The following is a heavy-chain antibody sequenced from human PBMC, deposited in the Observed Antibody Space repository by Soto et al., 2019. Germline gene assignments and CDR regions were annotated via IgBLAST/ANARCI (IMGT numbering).Heavy chain of an antibody. Sequence: SGPTLVNPTQTLTLTCTFSGFSLSTSGVGVGWIRQPPGKALEWLGFIYWDDDKRYSPSLKSRLTITRDTSKNQVVLTMTNMDPVDTGTYYCAHRETRRGQQVLSMWGPGTLVTVSS. CDR3: AHRETRRGQQVLSM. J-gene: IGHJ4*02. CDR2: IYWDDDK. V-gene: IGHV2-5*02. D-gene: IGHD6-13*01. CDR1: GFSLSTSGVG.